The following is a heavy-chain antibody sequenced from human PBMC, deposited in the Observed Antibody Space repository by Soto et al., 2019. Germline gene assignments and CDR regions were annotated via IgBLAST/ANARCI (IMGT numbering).Heavy chain of an antibody. CDR1: GFTFSSYA. CDR3: TRQPGYSGYGYPYYMDV. Sequence: HPGGSLRLSCAASGFTFSSYAMTWARQAPGKGLEWVSAISGSGANTYYADSVKGRFTISRDNSKNTLYLQMNSLRAEDTAIYYCTRQPGYSGYGYPYYMDVWGKGTTVTVSS. CDR2: ISGSGANT. V-gene: IGHV3-23*01. J-gene: IGHJ6*03. D-gene: IGHD5-12*01.